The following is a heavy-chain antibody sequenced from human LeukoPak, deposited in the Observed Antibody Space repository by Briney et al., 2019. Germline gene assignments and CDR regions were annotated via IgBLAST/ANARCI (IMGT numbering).Heavy chain of an antibody. J-gene: IGHJ4*02. CDR1: GGSISSSSYY. CDR2: IYYSGST. Sequence: PSETLSLTCTVSGGSISSSSYYWGWIRQPPGKGLEWIGSIYYSGSTYYNPSLKSRVTISLDTSKNQLSLKLNSVTAADTAVFFCARGSLYGGYVFDYWGQGTLVTVSS. D-gene: IGHD4-23*01. CDR3: ARGSLYGGYVFDY. V-gene: IGHV4-39*07.